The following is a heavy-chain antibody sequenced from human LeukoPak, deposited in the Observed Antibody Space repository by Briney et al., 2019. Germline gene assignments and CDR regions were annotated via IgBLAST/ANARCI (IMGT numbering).Heavy chain of an antibody. J-gene: IGHJ4*02. CDR1: GGSFSGYY. V-gene: IGHV4-34*01. D-gene: IGHD6-19*01. CDR3: AGMSAGYSSGWYLGYYFDY. CDR2: INHSGSI. Sequence: PSETLSLTCAVYGGSFSGYYWSWIRQPPGKGLEWIGEINHSGSINYNPSLKSRVTISVDTSKNQFSLKLSSVTAADTAVYYCAGMSAGYSSGWYLGYYFDYWGQGTLVTVSS.